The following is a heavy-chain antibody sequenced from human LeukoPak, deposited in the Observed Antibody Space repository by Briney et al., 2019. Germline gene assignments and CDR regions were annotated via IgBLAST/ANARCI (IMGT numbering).Heavy chain of an antibody. CDR2: INPSGGST. V-gene: IGHV1-46*01. Sequence: PRASVKVSCTASGYTFTSYYMHWVRQAPGQGLEWMGIINPSGGSTSYAQKFQGRVTMTRDTSTSTVYMELSSLRSEDTAVYYCARDEHKVSYYYDSSGYYYSYWGQGTLVTVSS. J-gene: IGHJ4*02. CDR1: GYTFTSYY. D-gene: IGHD3-22*01. CDR3: ARDEHKVSYYYDSSGYYYSY.